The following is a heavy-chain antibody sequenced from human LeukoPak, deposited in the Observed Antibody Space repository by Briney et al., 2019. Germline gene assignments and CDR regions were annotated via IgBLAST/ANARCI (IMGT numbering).Heavy chain of an antibody. J-gene: IGHJ4*02. Sequence: PSETLSLTCTVSGGSISSGGYYWSWIRQHPGKGLEWIGYIYYSGSTYYNPSLKSRVTISVDTSKNQFSLKLSSVTAADTAVYYCARERDGYPEYWGQGTLVTVSS. CDR3: ARERDGYPEY. V-gene: IGHV4-31*03. CDR1: GGSISSGGYY. CDR2: IYYSGST. D-gene: IGHD5-24*01.